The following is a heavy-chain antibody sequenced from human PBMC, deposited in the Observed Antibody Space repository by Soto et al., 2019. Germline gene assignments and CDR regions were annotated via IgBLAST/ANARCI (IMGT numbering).Heavy chain of an antibody. CDR3: ARDESPFYFDWPHPQFDP. J-gene: IGHJ5*02. CDR2: ISYDGSNK. CDR1: GFTFSSYA. Sequence: GGSLRLSCAASGFTFSSYAMHWVRQALGKGLEWVAVISYDGSNKYYADSVKGRFTISRDNSKNTLYLQMNSLRAEDTAVYYCARDESPFYFDWPHPQFDPWGQGTLVNVSS. D-gene: IGHD3-9*01. V-gene: IGHV3-30-3*01.